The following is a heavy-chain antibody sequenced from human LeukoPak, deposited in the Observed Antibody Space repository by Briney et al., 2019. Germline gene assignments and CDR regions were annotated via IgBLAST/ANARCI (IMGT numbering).Heavy chain of an antibody. CDR1: GFTFSDYY. D-gene: IGHD2-2*01. Sequence: GGSLRLSCAASGFTFSDYYMTWIRQAPGKGLEWVSFISTSGNVNYYADSVKGRFTISRDNAKNSLYLQMTSLRVEDTAVYYCARAPTVLVGYCSSSSCQADYWGQGTLVTVSS. CDR3: ARAPTVLVGYCSSSSCQADY. CDR2: ISTSGNVN. V-gene: IGHV3-11*04. J-gene: IGHJ4*02.